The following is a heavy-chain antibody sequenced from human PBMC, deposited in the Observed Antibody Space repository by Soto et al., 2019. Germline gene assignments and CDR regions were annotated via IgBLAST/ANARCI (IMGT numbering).Heavy chain of an antibody. Sequence: QAHLVQSGAEVKKPGASVKVSCKTSGYTFSAYYMHWVRQAPGQGLEWMGWINPKSGGTLYAQKFQGRVTMTRDTSISTAYMELSRLRSDDTAVYYCARGGTFAYDTSGYSVYWGQGTLVTVSS. D-gene: IGHD3-22*01. J-gene: IGHJ4*02. CDR2: INPKSGGT. CDR1: GYTFSAYY. V-gene: IGHV1-2*02. CDR3: ARGGTFAYDTSGYSVY.